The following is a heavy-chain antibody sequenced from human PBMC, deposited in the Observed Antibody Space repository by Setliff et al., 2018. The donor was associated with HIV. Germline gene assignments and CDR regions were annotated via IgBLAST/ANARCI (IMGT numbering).Heavy chain of an antibody. CDR1: EFTFSDSW. CDR3: AYYRDSTVHQDY. Sequence: GGSLRLSCEASEFTFSDSWMHWVRQVPGQSLVWVSTINSDGSTTSYADSVKGRFTISRDNARNTLYLQMNSLRAEDTAVYYCAYYRDSTVHQDYWGQGTLVTVSS. D-gene: IGHD3-16*02. V-gene: IGHV3-74*01. CDR2: INSDGSTT. J-gene: IGHJ4*02.